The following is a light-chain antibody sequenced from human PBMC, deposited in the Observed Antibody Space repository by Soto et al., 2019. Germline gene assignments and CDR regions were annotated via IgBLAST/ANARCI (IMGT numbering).Light chain of an antibody. J-gene: IGKJ2*01. CDR3: QQYGNSPPYT. Sequence: VLTQSPGTLYLSPGERATISCRASQSISSNYLAWYQHKPGQAPRLLIYGASSRATGIPHRFSGSGSGTDFTLTISRLEPEHCGVFYCQQYGNSPPYTFGQGTRLEIK. CDR1: QSISSNY. V-gene: IGKV3-20*01. CDR2: GAS.